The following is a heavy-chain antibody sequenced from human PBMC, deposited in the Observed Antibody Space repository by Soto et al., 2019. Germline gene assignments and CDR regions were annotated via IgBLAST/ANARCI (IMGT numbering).Heavy chain of an antibody. Sequence: QVQLVESGGGVVQPGRSLRLSCAASGFTFSSYGMHWVRQAPGKGLEWVAVIWYDGSNKYYADSVKGRFTISRDNSKNTLYLQMNSLRAEDTAVYYCAREWAIAAAAFGYYYGMDVWGQGTTVTVSS. CDR1: GFTFSSYG. D-gene: IGHD6-13*01. CDR3: AREWAIAAAAFGYYYGMDV. J-gene: IGHJ6*02. CDR2: IWYDGSNK. V-gene: IGHV3-33*01.